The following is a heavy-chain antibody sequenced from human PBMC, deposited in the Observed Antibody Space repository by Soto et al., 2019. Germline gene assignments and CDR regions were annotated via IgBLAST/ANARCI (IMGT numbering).Heavy chain of an antibody. CDR2: LSYTGNT. D-gene: IGHD3-22*01. CDR3: ARMDSSDYYRIDY. J-gene: IGHJ4*02. V-gene: IGHV4-59*11. CDR1: GGCISGHY. Sequence: SETLSLTCTGSGGCISGHYFTWIRQPPGKGLEWIGYLSYTGNTNYNPSLKSRVTISTDRSKIQFFLELRSVTAADTAVYYCARMDSSDYYRIDYWGQG.